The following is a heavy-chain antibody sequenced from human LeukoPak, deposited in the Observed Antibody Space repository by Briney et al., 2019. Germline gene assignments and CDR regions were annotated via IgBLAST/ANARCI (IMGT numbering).Heavy chain of an antibody. V-gene: IGHV1-2*04. CDR1: GYTFTGYY. CDR2: INPDSGGT. J-gene: IGHJ3*02. Sequence: GASVTVSCRASGYTFTGYYMSWVRQAPGQGLEWVGWINPDSGGTHYAQNFQGWVTMTRDTSISTAYMELSRLRSDDTAVYYCARGTLTAPRSAFDIWGQGTMVTVSS. CDR3: ARGTLTAPRSAFDI. D-gene: IGHD1-14*01.